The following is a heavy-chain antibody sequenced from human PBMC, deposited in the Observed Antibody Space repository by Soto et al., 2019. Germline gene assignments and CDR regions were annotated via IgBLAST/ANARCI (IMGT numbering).Heavy chain of an antibody. CDR2: ISGSGSNP. D-gene: IGHD4-17*01. Sequence: EVQVLESGGGLVQPGGSLRLSCAASGFTFSSYAMSWVRQAPGQGLEWVSAISGSGSNPYYADSVKGRFTISRDNSKNTLHLQTNSLRAEDTALYYCAKTASMTIRDGFDHWGQGTLVTVSS. J-gene: IGHJ4*02. CDR3: AKTASMTIRDGFDH. CDR1: GFTFSSYA. V-gene: IGHV3-23*01.